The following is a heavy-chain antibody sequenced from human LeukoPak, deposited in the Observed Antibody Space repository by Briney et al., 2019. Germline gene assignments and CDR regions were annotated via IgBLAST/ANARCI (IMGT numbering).Heavy chain of an antibody. D-gene: IGHD5-12*01. J-gene: IGHJ4*02. CDR3: AVRGYSGYDTSYFDY. CDR1: GFTFSSYW. Sequence: GGSLRLSCAASGFTFSSYWMHWVRQAPGKGLVWVSRINSDGSSTSYADSVKGRFTISRDGAKNTLYLQMNSLRAEDTAVYYCAVRGYSGYDTSYFDYWGQGTLVTVSS. CDR2: INSDGSST. V-gene: IGHV3-74*01.